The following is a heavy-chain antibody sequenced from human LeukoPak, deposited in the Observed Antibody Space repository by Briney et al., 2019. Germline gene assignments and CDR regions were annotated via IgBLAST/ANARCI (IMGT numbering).Heavy chain of an antibody. Sequence: GASVKVSCKTSGYTFSRHGITWVRKAPGQGVEWMGWVSGYNGNTNYAQSVQGRVTMTTDTSTNTAYMELRSLRSDDTAVYYCAKDIHPGLDSGASCCFDYWGQGTPVTVSS. CDR2: VSGYNGNT. J-gene: IGHJ4*02. CDR3: AKDIHPGLDSGASCCFDY. D-gene: IGHD3-22*01. CDR1: GYTFSRHG. V-gene: IGHV1-18*01.